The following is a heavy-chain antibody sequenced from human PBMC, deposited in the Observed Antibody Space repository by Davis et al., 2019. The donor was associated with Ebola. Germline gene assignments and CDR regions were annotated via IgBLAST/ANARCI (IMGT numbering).Heavy chain of an antibody. D-gene: IGHD6-19*01. CDR1: GFTFSSYG. CDR2: ISYDGSNK. Sequence: GGSLRLSCAASGFTFSSYGMHWVRQAPGKGLEWVAVISYDGSNKYYADSVKGRFTISRDNSKNTLYLQMNSLRAEDTAVYYCAKGGVSGWYNPYYYYYGMDVWGQGTTVTVSS. J-gene: IGHJ6*02. V-gene: IGHV3-30*18. CDR3: AKGGVSGWYNPYYYYYGMDV.